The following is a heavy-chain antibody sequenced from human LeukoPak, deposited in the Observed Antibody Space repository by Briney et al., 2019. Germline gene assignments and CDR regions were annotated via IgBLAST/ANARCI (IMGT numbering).Heavy chain of an antibody. Sequence: GGSLRLSXAASGFSFSNYGMHWVSQAPGKGLEWVAFTRYDGSHKDYADSVKGRFTSSRDNSKNTLYLQMNSLRAEDTAVYYCAKGRWLVDYWGRGTLVTVSS. CDR2: TRYDGSHK. CDR1: GFSFSNYG. D-gene: IGHD6-19*01. J-gene: IGHJ4*02. CDR3: AKGRWLVDY. V-gene: IGHV3-30*02.